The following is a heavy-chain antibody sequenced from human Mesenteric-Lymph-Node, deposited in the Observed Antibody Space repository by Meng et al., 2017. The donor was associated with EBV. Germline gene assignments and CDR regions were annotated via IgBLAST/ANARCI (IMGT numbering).Heavy chain of an antibody. CDR2: ISSSGDTK. CDR1: GLHFSDYY. V-gene: IGHV3-11*01. Sequence: VESGGGWVKTGGSLRLPCAASGLHFSDYYMSWIRQAPGKGLEWISCISSSGDTKYYADSVKGRFTISRDTAKKSLYLQMNSLRAEDTAVYYCARGSLPDFWGQGTLVTVSS. J-gene: IGHJ4*02. CDR3: ARGSLPDF.